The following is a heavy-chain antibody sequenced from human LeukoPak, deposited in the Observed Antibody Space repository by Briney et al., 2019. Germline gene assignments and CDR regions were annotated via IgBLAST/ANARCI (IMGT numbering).Heavy chain of an antibody. CDR1: GYSFTSCW. J-gene: IGHJ6*02. Sequence: GEXXXISXKGSGYSFTSCWIGWVRQMPGXXXXXXGIIYPGDSDTRYSPSFQGQVTISADKSISTAYLQWSSLKASDTAMYYCVRVAGLVRAYGMDVWGQGTTVTVSS. CDR3: VRVAGLVRAYGMDV. V-gene: IGHV5-51*01. CDR2: IYPGDSDT. D-gene: IGHD3/OR15-3a*01.